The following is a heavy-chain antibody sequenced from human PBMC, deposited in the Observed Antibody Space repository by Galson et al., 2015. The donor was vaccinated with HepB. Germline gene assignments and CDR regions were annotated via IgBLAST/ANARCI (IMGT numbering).Heavy chain of an antibody. D-gene: IGHD3-3*02. Sequence: SLRLSCAASGFIFRTYNMNWVRQAPGKGLEWVSYISSGSTYINYADSVKGRFTISRDNAKSSLYLQMNSLRAEDTAVYYCAREGRHFYWGQGTLVTVSS. CDR1: GFIFRTYN. CDR3: AREGRHFY. V-gene: IGHV3-21*01. J-gene: IGHJ4*02. CDR2: ISSGSTYI.